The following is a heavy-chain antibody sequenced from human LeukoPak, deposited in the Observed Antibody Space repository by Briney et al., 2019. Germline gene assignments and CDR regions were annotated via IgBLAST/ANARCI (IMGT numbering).Heavy chain of an antibody. D-gene: IGHD6-13*01. Sequence: GGSLRLSCVASGSTLIFSSFGMHWVRQAPGKGLEWVAVISYDGRNTYYADSVKVRFTISRDNSKNTLSLQMNSLRDEDTAVYHCAKDAGAWYSGSRRRLIDYWGQGTLVTVSS. CDR1: GSTLIFSSFG. J-gene: IGHJ4*02. CDR3: AKDAGAWYSGSRRRLIDY. CDR2: ISYDGRNT. V-gene: IGHV3-30*18.